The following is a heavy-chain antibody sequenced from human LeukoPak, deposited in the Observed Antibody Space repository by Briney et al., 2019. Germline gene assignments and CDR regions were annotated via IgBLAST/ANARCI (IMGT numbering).Heavy chain of an antibody. Sequence: GGSLRLSCAASGFTFSSYSMSWVRQAPGKGLEWVASIKQDGSEKNYVGSVKGRFTIARDNAKNSLYLQMNSLRAEDTAVYYCAELGITMIGGVWGKGTTVTISS. J-gene: IGHJ6*04. V-gene: IGHV3-7*01. CDR1: GFTFSSYS. CDR2: IKQDGSEK. CDR3: AELGITMIGGV. D-gene: IGHD3-10*02.